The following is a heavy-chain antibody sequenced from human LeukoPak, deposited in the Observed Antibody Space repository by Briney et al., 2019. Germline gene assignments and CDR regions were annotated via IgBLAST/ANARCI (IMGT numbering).Heavy chain of an antibody. V-gene: IGHV3-23*01. Sequence: GGSLRLSCAASGFTFSSYAMSWVRQAPGKGLEWVSAISGSGGSTYYADSVKGRFTISRDNSKNTLYLQMNSLRAEDTAVYYCAKGGPTAYCGGDCYPAFDHWGQGTLVTVSS. CDR1: GFTFSSYA. D-gene: IGHD2-21*02. J-gene: IGHJ5*02. CDR3: AKGGPTAYCGGDCYPAFDH. CDR2: ISGSGGST.